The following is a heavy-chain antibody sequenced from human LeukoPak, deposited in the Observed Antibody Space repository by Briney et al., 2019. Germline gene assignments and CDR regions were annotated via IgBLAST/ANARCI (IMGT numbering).Heavy chain of an antibody. J-gene: IGHJ5*02. CDR3: ARAPLSYRTYNWFDP. CDR2: ISAYNGNT. CDR1: GYTFTSYG. Sequence: VASVKVSCKASGYTFTSYGISWVRQAPGQGLEWMGWISAYNGNTNYAQKLQGRVTMTTDTSTSTAYMELRSLRSDDTAVYYCARAPLSYRTYNWFDPWGQGTLVTVSS. V-gene: IGHV1-18*01. D-gene: IGHD1-7*01.